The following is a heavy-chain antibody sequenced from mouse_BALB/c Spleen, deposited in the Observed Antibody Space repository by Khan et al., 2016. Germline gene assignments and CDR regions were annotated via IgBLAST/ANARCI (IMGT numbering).Heavy chain of an antibody. CDR1: GYTFTSYT. V-gene: IGHV1-4*01. J-gene: IGHJ4*01. D-gene: IGHD1-1*01. CDR2: INPSSGYT. CDR3: ARGAYYYGSSYYAMDY. Sequence: QVQLQQSGAELARPGASVKMSCKASGYTFTSYTMHWVKQRPGQGLEWIGYINPSSGYTNYNQKFKDKATLTADKSSSTAYMQLSSLTSEDSAVYYCARGAYYYGSSYYAMDYWGQGTSVTVSS.